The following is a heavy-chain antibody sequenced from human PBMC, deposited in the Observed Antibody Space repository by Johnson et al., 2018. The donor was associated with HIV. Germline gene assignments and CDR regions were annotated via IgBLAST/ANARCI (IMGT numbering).Heavy chain of an antibody. D-gene: IGHD3-9*01. CDR3: AKDGHVLLYFDWSDAFDI. J-gene: IGHJ3*02. CDR2: LAHDQSIT. V-gene: IGHV3-30*02. CDR1: GLTFADYG. Sequence: QVQLVESGGGVVRPGGSLRLSCAASGLTFADYGMHWVRQPPGKGLAWVAFLAHDQSITHYADSVQGRFTISRENSKNTLYLQMNSLRAEDTAVYYCAKDGHVLLYFDWSDAFDIWGQGTMVTVSS.